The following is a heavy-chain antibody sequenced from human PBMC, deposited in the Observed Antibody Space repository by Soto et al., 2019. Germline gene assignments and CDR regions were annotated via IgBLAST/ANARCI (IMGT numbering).Heavy chain of an antibody. J-gene: IGHJ4*02. CDR2: IIPILGIA. D-gene: IGHD3-10*01. V-gene: IGHV1-69*02. CDR3: ARGSEGYYFDY. CDR1: GGTFSSYT. Sequence: QVQLVQSGAEVKKPGSSVKVSCKASGGTFSSYTISWVRQAPGQGLEWMGRIIPILGIANYAQKFQGRVTITADKSTSTAYMELSSLRSEDTAVYYWARGSEGYYFDYWGQGTLVTVSS.